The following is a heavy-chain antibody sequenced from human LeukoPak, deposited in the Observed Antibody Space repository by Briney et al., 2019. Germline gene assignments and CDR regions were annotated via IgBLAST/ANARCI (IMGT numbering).Heavy chain of an antibody. V-gene: IGHV3-48*01. Sequence: PGGSLRLSCAASGFTFSSYSMNWDRQAPGKGLEWDSYISSSSSTIYYADSVKGRFTISRDNAKNSLYLQMNSLRAEDPAVYYCARVHDCSGYYGYAFDIWGQGTMVTVSS. CDR1: GFTFSSYS. CDR3: ARVHDCSGYYGYAFDI. D-gene: IGHD3-22*01. CDR2: ISSSSSTI. J-gene: IGHJ3*02.